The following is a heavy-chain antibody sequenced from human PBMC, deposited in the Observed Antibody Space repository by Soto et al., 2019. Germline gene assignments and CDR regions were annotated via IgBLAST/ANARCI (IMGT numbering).Heavy chain of an antibody. D-gene: IGHD6-13*01. CDR1: GGSFSGYY. CDR2: INHSGST. V-gene: IGHV4-34*01. CDR3: ARPGYSSSTYYFDY. Sequence: QVQLQQWGAGLLKPSETLSLTCAVYGGSFSGYYWSWIRQPPGKGLEWIGEINHSGSTNYNPSLKSRVTISVDTSKNQFSLKLSSVTAADTAVYYCARPGYSSSTYYFDYWGQGTLVTVSS. J-gene: IGHJ4*02.